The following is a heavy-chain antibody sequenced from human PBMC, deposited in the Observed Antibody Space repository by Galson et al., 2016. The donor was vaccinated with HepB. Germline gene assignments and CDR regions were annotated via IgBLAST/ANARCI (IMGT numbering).Heavy chain of an antibody. CDR3: AKDFLAYSYGEYYFDY. J-gene: IGHJ4*01. Sequence: SLRLSCAVSGFTLTNYGVRWVRQGPGKGLEWVAFISYDGHSDYYADSVRDRFSISRDKSKKLVSLQMNSLRVEDTAVYYCAKDFLAYSYGEYYFDYWGRRTLVTVSS. D-gene: IGHD2-21*01. V-gene: IGHV3-30*18. CDR1: GFTLTNYG. CDR2: ISYDGHSD.